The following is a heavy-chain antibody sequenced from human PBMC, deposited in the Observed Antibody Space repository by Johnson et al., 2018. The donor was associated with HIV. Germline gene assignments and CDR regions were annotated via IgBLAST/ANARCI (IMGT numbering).Heavy chain of an antibody. V-gene: IGHV3-11*01. CDR2: ISARGTST. CDR1: GFSFSDYY. Sequence: QVQLVESGGGLVKPGGSLRLSCAASGFSFSDYYMTWIRQAPGKGLQWVSGISARGTSTYYADSVKGRFTISRDNAKNSLYLQMNSLRAEDTALYYCARDFSENSGWYIEGDAFDIWGQGTMVTVSS. CDR3: ARDFSENSGWYIEGDAFDI. D-gene: IGHD6-19*01. J-gene: IGHJ3*02.